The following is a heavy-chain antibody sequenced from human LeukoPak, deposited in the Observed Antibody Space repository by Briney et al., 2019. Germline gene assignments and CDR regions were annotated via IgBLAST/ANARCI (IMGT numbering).Heavy chain of an antibody. D-gene: IGHD5-12*01. CDR2: MKQDGSEK. J-gene: IGHJ4*02. Sequence: GGSLRLSCAVSGINFRSYWMAWVRQAPGKGLEWVANMKQDGSEKYYVDSVKGRFTISRDNAKNSLYLEMNSLRVEDTAVYYCARDLGHTGYDLYDYWGQGTLVTVSS. V-gene: IGHV3-7*01. CDR3: ARDLGHTGYDLYDY. CDR1: GINFRSYW.